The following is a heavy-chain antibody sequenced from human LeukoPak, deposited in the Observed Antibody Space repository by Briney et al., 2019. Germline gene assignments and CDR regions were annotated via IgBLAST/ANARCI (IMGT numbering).Heavy chain of an antibody. CDR1: GFTFSSYG. D-gene: IGHD3-10*01. J-gene: IGHJ3*02. V-gene: IGHV3-30*18. CDR2: ISYDGSNK. Sequence: GGSLRLSCAASGFTFSSYGMHWVPQAPGKGLEWVAVISYDGSNKYYADSVKGRFTISRDNSKNTLYLQMNSLRAEDTAAYYCAKNLWFGEFDAFDIWGQGTMVTVSS. CDR3: AKNLWFGEFDAFDI.